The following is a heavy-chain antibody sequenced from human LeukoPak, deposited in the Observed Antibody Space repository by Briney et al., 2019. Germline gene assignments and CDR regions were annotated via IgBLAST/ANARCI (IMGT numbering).Heavy chain of an antibody. Sequence: RPGGSLRLSCAASGFTFDDYGMSWVRQAPGKGLEWVSGINWNGGSTGYADSVKGRFTISRDNARNSLYLQMNSLRAEDTALYYCARFCSSSWSSDYWGQGTLVTVSS. J-gene: IGHJ4*02. CDR1: GFTFDDYG. CDR3: ARFCSSSWSSDY. V-gene: IGHV3-20*04. D-gene: IGHD6-13*01. CDR2: INWNGGST.